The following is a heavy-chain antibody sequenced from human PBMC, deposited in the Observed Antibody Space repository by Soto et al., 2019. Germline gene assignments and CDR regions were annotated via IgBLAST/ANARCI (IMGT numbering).Heavy chain of an antibody. CDR2: IAPDASQI. CDR1: GFPFSGNT. Sequence: HPGGSLRLSCAASGFPFSGNTMYWVRQAPGKGLEWVALIAPDASQIYYADSVKGRFTISRDNSKNTLYLQMNSLRAEDTSLYLCATDIHATWLLNSWGQGTLVTVSS. J-gene: IGHJ4*02. V-gene: IGHV3-30-3*01. D-gene: IGHD2-2*02. CDR3: ATDIHATWLLNS.